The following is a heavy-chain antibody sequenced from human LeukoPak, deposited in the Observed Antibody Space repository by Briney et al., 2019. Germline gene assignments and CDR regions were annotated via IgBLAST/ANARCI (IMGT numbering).Heavy chain of an antibody. CDR3: AKSRRGGSSWYEFDY. CDR2: LSGSGGST. Sequence: PGGSLRLSCAASGFTFSSYAMSWVRRAPGKGLEWSSTLSGSGGSTYYADSVKGRFTISRDNSKNTLYLQMNSLRAEDTALYYCAKSRRGGSSWYEFDYWGQGTLVTVSS. V-gene: IGHV3-23*01. J-gene: IGHJ4*02. CDR1: GFTFSSYA. D-gene: IGHD6-13*01.